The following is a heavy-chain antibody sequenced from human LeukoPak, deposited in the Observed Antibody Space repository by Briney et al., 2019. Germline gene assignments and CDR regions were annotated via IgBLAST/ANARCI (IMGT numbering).Heavy chain of an antibody. J-gene: IGHJ6*03. D-gene: IGHD3-10*01. V-gene: IGHV4-34*01. CDR1: GGSFSGYY. CDR2: INHSGST. Sequence: SVIMSFICAVYGGSFSGYYWSWIRQPPGKGLEWIGEINHSGSTNYNPSLKSRVTISVDTSKNQFSLKLSSVTAADTAVYYCARVSLPSRSGSYYNYYYYYYMDVWGKGTTVTVSS. CDR3: ARVSLPSRSGSYYNYYYYYYMDV.